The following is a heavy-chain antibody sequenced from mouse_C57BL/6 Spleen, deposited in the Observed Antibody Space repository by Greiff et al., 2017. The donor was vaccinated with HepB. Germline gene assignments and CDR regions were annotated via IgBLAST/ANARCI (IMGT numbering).Heavy chain of an antibody. D-gene: IGHD2-2*01. Sequence: QVQLQQSGAELVRPGASVTLSCKASGYTFTDYEMHWVKQTPVHGLEWIGAIDPETGGTAYNQKFKGKAILTADKSSSTAYMELRSLTSEDSAVYYCTRVVTAGDYAMDYWGQGTSVTVSS. J-gene: IGHJ4*01. CDR1: GYTFTDYE. CDR2: IDPETGGT. CDR3: TRVVTAGDYAMDY. V-gene: IGHV1-15*01.